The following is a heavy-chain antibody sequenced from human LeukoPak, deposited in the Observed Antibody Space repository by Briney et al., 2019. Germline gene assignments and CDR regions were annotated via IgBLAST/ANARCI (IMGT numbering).Heavy chain of an antibody. CDR1: GFTFSSYW. V-gene: IGHV3-7*01. J-gene: IGHJ3*01. CDR3: ARDRRKDGYK. D-gene: IGHD5-24*01. CDR2: INQDGSEK. Sequence: GGSLRLSCAAPGFTFSSYWMSWVRQAPGKGLEWVANINQDGSEKYYVDSVKGRFTISRDNAKNSLYLQMNSLRAEDTAVYYCARDRRKDGYKWGQGTMVTVSS.